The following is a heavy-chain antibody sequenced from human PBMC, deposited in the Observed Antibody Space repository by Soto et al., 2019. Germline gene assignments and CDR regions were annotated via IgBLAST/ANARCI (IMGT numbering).Heavy chain of an antibody. CDR3: AKGEYYYGSGSPYYGMDV. V-gene: IGHV3-30*18. CDR1: GFTFSSYG. Sequence: PGGSLRLSCAASGFTFSSYGMHWVRQAPGKGLEWVAVISYDGSNKYYADFVKGRFTISRDNSKNTLYLQMNSLRAEDTAVYYCAKGEYYYGSGSPYYGMDVWGQGTTVTVSS. J-gene: IGHJ6*02. CDR2: ISYDGSNK. D-gene: IGHD3-10*01.